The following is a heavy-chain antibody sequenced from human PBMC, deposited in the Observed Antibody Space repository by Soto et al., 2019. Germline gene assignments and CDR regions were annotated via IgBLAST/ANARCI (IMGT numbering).Heavy chain of an antibody. V-gene: IGHV4-39*01. CDR1: GGSISSSSYY. J-gene: IGHJ6*03. Sequence: PSETLSLTCTVSGGSISSSSYYWGWIRQPPGKGLEWIGSIYYSGSTYYNPSLKSRVTISVDTSKNQFSLKLSSVTAADTAVYYCARHGGVNYDFWSGHYYYYYYMDVWGKGTTVTVSS. CDR2: IYYSGST. CDR3: ARHGGVNYDFWSGHYYYYYYMDV. D-gene: IGHD3-3*01.